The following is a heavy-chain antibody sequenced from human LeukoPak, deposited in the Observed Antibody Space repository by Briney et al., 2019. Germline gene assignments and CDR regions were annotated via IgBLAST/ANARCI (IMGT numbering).Heavy chain of an antibody. CDR1: GFTFSDYS. J-gene: IGHJ4*02. V-gene: IGHV3-21*04. D-gene: IGHD7-27*01. Sequence: PGGSLRLSCAASGFTFSDYSMNWVRQAPGKGLEWVSSISSSSTYIYYVDSVKGRFTISRDNAKNSLYLQMNSLRAEDTGVYYCARDDGGDNNWGSIDYWGQGTLVTVSS. CDR3: ARDDGGDNNWGSIDY. CDR2: ISSSSTYI.